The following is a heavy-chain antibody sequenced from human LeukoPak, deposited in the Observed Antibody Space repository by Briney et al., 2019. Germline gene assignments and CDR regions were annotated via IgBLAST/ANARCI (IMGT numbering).Heavy chain of an antibody. D-gene: IGHD1-26*01. V-gene: IGHV3-23*01. J-gene: IGHJ1*01. CDR2: ISGIGDTT. CDR1: GFIFSSYA. Sequence: PGGSLRLSCAASGFIFSSYAMGWVRQAPGKGLEWVSAISGIGDTTHYADSVKGRFTISRDNSKNTLFLQMGSLRGEDTAVYYCAKRVVVGATSPYSDFQHWGQGTLVTVSS. CDR3: AKRVVVGATSPYSDFQH.